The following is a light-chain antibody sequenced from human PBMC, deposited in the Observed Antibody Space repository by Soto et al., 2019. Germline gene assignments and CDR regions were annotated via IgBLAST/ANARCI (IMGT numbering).Light chain of an antibody. CDR2: EVS. Sequence: QSALTQPASVSGSPGQSVAISCTGTSSDVGAYNYVSWYQQHPGKAPKLLLSEVSNRPSGVSDRFSGSKSGNTASLTISGLQAEDDADYYCSSLTTSFTYVFGTGTKVTVL. CDR1: SSDVGAYNY. V-gene: IGLV2-14*01. CDR3: SSLTTSFTYV. J-gene: IGLJ1*01.